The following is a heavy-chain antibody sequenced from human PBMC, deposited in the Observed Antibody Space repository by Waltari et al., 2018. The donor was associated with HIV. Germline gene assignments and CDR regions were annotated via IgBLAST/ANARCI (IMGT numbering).Heavy chain of an antibody. D-gene: IGHD2-2*01. CDR2: INTKTGVP. J-gene: IGHJ5*02. V-gene: IGHV7-4-1*02. CDR3: ARGSPKSASTRGP. Sequence: QEQLVQSGSELKNPGASVKVSCKASGYTFTNYAMNWVRQAPGQGLEWMGWINTKTGVPTNAPGFTARFVFSLDTSVNTAFLQISGLKAEDTAVYYCARGSPKSASTRGPWGQGTLVTVSS. CDR1: GYTFTNYA.